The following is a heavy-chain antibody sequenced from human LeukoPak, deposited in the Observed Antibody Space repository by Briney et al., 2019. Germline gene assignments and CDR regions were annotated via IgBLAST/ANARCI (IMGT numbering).Heavy chain of an antibody. J-gene: IGHJ3*02. Sequence: GGSLRLSCTASGFTFGDYAMSWVRQAPGKGLEWVGFIRSKAYGGTTEYAASVKGRFTISRDDSKSIAYLQMDSLKTEDTAVYYCTRDWGVSGSYAAAFDIWGQGTMVTVSS. V-gene: IGHV3-49*04. CDR2: IRSKAYGGTT. CDR1: GFTFGDYA. CDR3: TRDWGVSGSYAAAFDI. D-gene: IGHD1-26*01.